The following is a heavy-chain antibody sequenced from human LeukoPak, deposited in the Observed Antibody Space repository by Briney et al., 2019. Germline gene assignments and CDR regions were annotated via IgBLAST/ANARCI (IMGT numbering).Heavy chain of an antibody. CDR2: IGSSSSTI. J-gene: IGHJ3*01. CDR3: ARLRNVGGTPHPFNV. Sequence: PGGSLRLSCAASGFTFSSYSMNWVRQAPGKGLEWVSYIGSSSSTIYYADSVKGRFTISRDNAKNSLYLQMNSLRAEDTAVYYCARLRNVGGTPHPFNVWGQGTTVTVSS. CDR1: GFTFSSYS. V-gene: IGHV3-48*04. D-gene: IGHD2-15*01.